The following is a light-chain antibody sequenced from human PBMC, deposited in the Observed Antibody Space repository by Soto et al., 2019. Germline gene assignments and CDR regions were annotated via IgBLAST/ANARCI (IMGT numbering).Light chain of an antibody. CDR3: EQYNNWPIT. J-gene: IGKJ5*01. CDR1: QSVSNN. Sequence: PATVLLSPGESATFSSGASQSVSNNYLAWYQQNPGQAPRLLIYGASTRATGIPARFSGSGSGTEFTLTISSLQSEDFAVYYCEQYNNWPITFGQGTRLEIK. CDR2: GAS. V-gene: IGKV3-15*01.